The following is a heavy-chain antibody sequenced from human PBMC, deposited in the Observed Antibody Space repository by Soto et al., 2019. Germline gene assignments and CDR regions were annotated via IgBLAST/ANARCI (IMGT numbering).Heavy chain of an antibody. CDR2: ISGSGGTT. V-gene: IGHV3-23*01. Sequence: GGSLRLSCAAAGFTFSTYAMSWVRQAPGKGLEWVSGISGSGGTTYYADSVQGRFTISRDNSENTLYLQMNSLRAEDTAVYYCAIYYYDSSGYPRLDVWGQGTTVTVSS. D-gene: IGHD3-22*01. CDR3: AIYYYDSSGYPRLDV. CDR1: GFTFSTYA. J-gene: IGHJ6*02.